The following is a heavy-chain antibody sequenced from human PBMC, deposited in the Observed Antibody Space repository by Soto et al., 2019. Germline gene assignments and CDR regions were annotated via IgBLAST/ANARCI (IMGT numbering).Heavy chain of an antibody. D-gene: IGHD1-1*01. CDR1: GFSFTTTRMG. V-gene: IGHV2-5*02. CDR3: AHRDSTGTTTYFDS. Sequence: QITLKEAWPTLVKPPETLTPTCTFSGFSFTTTRMGVGWTRQPPRKALEWLAIIYWDGESRYNPLLRRRLTLTEDTSKNQVVLTMTNMDPKDTATYYCAHRDSTGTTTYFDSWGQGIPVTVAS. CDR2: IYWDGES. J-gene: IGHJ4*02.